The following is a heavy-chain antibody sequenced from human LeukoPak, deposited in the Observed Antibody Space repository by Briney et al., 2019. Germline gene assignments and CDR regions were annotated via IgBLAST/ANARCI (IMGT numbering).Heavy chain of an antibody. Sequence: SETLSLTCTVSGGSISISSYYWGWIRQPPGRGLEWIGSIYYSGSTYCNPSLKSRVIISVDTSKNLFSLKLSSVTAADTAVYYCARTVAGTSAAGGVIYFQHWDQGSQVTVSS. D-gene: IGHD6-19*01. CDR1: GGSISISSYY. CDR3: ARTVAGTSAAGGVIYFQH. J-gene: IGHJ1*01. CDR2: IYYSGST. V-gene: IGHV4-39*02.